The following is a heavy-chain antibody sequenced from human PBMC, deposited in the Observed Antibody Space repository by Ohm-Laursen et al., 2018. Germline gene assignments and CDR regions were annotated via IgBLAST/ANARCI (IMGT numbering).Heavy chain of an antibody. J-gene: IGHJ4*02. CDR1: GFTFRGYG. CDR2: IRHDGVEQ. Sequence: SLRLSCAAPGFTFRGYGMEWVRQAPGKGLEWVAVIRHDGVEQFHADSVKGRFTISRDNSRNTLYLQMKSLRAEDTAVYYCGRVGYDSRGYPVDYWGQGTLVSVSS. D-gene: IGHD3-22*01. CDR3: GRVGYDSRGYPVDY. V-gene: IGHV3-33*01.